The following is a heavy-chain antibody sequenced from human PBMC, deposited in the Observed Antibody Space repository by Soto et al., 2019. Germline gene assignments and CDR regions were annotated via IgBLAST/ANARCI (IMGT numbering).Heavy chain of an antibody. CDR3: AKDDSIAYYPNWYDP. J-gene: IGHJ5*02. V-gene: IGHV3-23*01. D-gene: IGHD3-22*01. CDR2: ISGGSGSAVT. CDR1: GFTFNNYA. Sequence: EVQLLESGGGLVHPGGSLRLSCAASGFTFNNYAMSWVRQAPGKGLEWVSAISGGSGSAVTYYADSVKGRFTISRDNSKYTLYLQMNSLRAEDTAVYYCAKDDSIAYYPNWYDPWCQGTLFTVSS.